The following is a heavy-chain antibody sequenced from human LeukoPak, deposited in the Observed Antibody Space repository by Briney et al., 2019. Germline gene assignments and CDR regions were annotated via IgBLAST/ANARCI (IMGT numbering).Heavy chain of an antibody. D-gene: IGHD2-2*01. CDR3: ARVVVSTSWGYYYYYMDV. Sequence: GGSLRLSCVASGFTVSSNYMSWVRQAPGKGLEWVSVIYSGGSTYYADSVKGRFTISRDNSKNTLYLQMNSLRAEDTAVYYCARVVVSTSWGYYYYYMDVWGKGTTVTVSS. CDR1: GFTVSSNY. J-gene: IGHJ6*03. CDR2: IYSGGST. V-gene: IGHV3-53*01.